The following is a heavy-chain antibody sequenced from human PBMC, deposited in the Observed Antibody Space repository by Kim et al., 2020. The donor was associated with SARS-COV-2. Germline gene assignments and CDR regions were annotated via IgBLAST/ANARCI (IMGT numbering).Heavy chain of an antibody. J-gene: IGHJ5*02. CDR3: AREPRDLVVTAGWFDP. V-gene: IGHV4-39*07. Sequence: SETLSLTCTVSGGSISSSSYYWGWIRQPPGKGLEWIGSIYYSGSTYYNPSLKSRVTISVDTSKNQFSLKLSSVTAADTAVYYCAREPRDLVVTAGWFDPWGQGTLVTVSS. CDR2: IYYSGST. D-gene: IGHD2-21*02. CDR1: GGSISSSSYY.